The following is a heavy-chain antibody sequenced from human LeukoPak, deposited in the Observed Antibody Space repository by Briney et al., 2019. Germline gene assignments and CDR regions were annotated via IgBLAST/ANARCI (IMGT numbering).Heavy chain of an antibody. CDR2: ISGSGGRT. J-gene: IGHJ3*01. CDR1: GLTFNSYA. D-gene: IGHD2-15*01. Sequence: PGGSLRLSCAASGLTFNSYAMSWVRQAPGKGLEWLSAISGSGGRTYYADSVKGRFTISRDNSKNTLYLQMNSLRADDTALYYCAKGIRYCSGGTCSIGPDAFDLWGQGTRVTVSS. V-gene: IGHV3-23*01. CDR3: AKGIRYCSGGTCSIGPDAFDL.